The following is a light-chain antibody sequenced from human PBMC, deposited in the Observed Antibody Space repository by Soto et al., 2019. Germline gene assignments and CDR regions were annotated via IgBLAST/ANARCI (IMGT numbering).Light chain of an antibody. CDR1: QSVSTNY. V-gene: IGKV3-20*01. Sequence: DIVLTQSPGTLSLSPGERATLSCRASQSVSTNYLAWYQQKPGQSPRLLICGATSRATGIPDRFSGSGSGTDFILTISRLEPEDFALYFCQQYGSSPYTFDQGTKVDIK. J-gene: IGKJ2*01. CDR3: QQYGSSPYT. CDR2: GAT.